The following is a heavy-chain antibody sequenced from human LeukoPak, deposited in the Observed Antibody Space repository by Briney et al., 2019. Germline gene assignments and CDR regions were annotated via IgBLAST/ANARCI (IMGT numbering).Heavy chain of an antibody. D-gene: IGHD3-22*01. CDR1: GGSISSGSYS. CDR2: IYSSGST. J-gene: IGHJ4*02. CDR3: ARESSGYRFYFDL. Sequence: SQTLSLTCTVSGGSISSGSYSWNRIRQPAGKDPEWIGRIYSSGSTSYNPSLKSRVTISVDTSKKQFSLTLSSVTAADTAVYYCARESSGYRFYFDLWGERPLVTLSS. V-gene: IGHV4-61*02.